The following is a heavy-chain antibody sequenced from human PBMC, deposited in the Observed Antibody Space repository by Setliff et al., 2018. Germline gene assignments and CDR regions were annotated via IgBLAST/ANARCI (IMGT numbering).Heavy chain of an antibody. CDR3: ARRSPAYYSDSSGYFYDTSPYMDV. CDR1: DGSISTYY. CDR2: IHHSGST. D-gene: IGHD3-22*01. V-gene: IGHV4-59*08. Sequence: SETLSLTCTVSDGSISTYYWSWIRQPPGKRLEWIGFIHHSGSTHYNPSLKSRVTISVDTSKNQFSLKLSSVTAADTAVYYCARRSPAYYSDSSGYFYDTSPYMDVWGKGTPVTVSS. J-gene: IGHJ6*03.